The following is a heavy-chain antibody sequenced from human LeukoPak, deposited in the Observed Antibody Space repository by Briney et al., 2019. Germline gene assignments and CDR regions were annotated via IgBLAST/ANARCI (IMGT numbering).Heavy chain of an antibody. CDR3: AKDISPFSILGY. CDR1: GFTFDDYA. J-gene: IGHJ4*02. V-gene: IGHV3-9*01. CDR2: ISWNSGSI. Sequence: GGSLRLSCAASGFTFDDYAMHWVRQAPGKGLEWVSGISWNSGSIGYADSVKGRFTISRDNAKNSLYLQMNSLRAEDTALYYCAKDISPFSILGYWGQGTLVTVSS. D-gene: IGHD3-3*02.